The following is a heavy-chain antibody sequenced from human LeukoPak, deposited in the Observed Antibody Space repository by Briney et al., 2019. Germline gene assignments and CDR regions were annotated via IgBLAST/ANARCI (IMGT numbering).Heavy chain of an antibody. CDR3: ARDAYCGGDCYYY. D-gene: IGHD2-21*02. CDR1: GGSLSGYY. Sequence: PSETLSLTCAVYGGSLSGYYWSWIRQPPGKGLEWIGEINHSGSTNYNPSLKSRVTISVDTSKNQFSLKLSSVTAADTAVYYCARDAYCGGDCYYYWGQGTLVTVSS. J-gene: IGHJ4*02. CDR2: INHSGST. V-gene: IGHV4-34*01.